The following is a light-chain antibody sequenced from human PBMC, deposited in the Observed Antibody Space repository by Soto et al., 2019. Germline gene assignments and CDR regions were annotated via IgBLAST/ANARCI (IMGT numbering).Light chain of an antibody. V-gene: IGLV2-14*01. CDR2: EVS. J-gene: IGLJ1*01. CDR3: SSYTSSSIDYV. Sequence: QSALTQPASVSGSPGQSITISCTGTSSDVGGYNYVSWYQQHPGKAPKLMIYEVSNRPSGVSNRFSGSKSDNTSYLTISGLQAEDQADYYCSSYTSSSIDYVFGTGTKLTVL. CDR1: SSDVGGYNY.